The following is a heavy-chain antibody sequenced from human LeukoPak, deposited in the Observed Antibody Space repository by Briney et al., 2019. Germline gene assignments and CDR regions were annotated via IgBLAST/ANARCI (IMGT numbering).Heavy chain of an antibody. CDR3: ARGYCSGGSCYYDY. J-gene: IGHJ4*02. CDR1: GGSVSSGSYY. D-gene: IGHD2-15*01. V-gene: IGHV4-61*01. Sequence: SETLSLACTVSGGSVSSGSYYWSWIRQPPGKGLEWIAYIYYSGSTNYNPSLKSRVTISVDTSENQFSLKLSSVTAADTAVYYCARGYCSGGSCYYDYWGQGTLVTISS. CDR2: IYYSGST.